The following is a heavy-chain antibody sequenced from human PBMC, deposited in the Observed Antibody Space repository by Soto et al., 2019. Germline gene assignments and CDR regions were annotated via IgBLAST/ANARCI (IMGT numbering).Heavy chain of an antibody. D-gene: IGHD6-13*01. J-gene: IGHJ6*02. V-gene: IGHV3-7*01. CDR3: ARSKGAAGLSYYYYGMDV. CDR2: IKQDGSEK. CDR1: GFTFSSYW. Sequence: QPGGSLRLSCAASGFTFSSYWMSWVRQAPGKGLEWVANIKQDGSEKYYVDSVKGRFTISRDNAKNSLYLQMNSLRAEDTAVYYCARSKGAAGLSYYYYGMDVWGQGTTVTVSS.